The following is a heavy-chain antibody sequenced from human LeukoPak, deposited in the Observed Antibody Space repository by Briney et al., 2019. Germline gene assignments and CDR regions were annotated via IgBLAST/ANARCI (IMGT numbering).Heavy chain of an antibody. D-gene: IGHD5/OR15-5a*01. Sequence: PGGSLRLSCVASGFTFSDYNMNWVRQSPEKGLEWVSSITSGTTYIYYADSVRGRFTLSRDNAKNSLYLQMNSLRVEDTALYYCAREGPGRTVSTMVVDYWGQGTLVTVSS. CDR1: GFTFSDYN. J-gene: IGHJ4*02. V-gene: IGHV3-21*01. CDR3: AREGPGRTVSTMVVDY. CDR2: ITSGTTYI.